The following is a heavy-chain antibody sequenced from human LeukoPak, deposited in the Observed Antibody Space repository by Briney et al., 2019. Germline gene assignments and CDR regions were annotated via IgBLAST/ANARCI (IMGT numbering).Heavy chain of an antibody. D-gene: IGHD6-13*01. CDR1: GFSFSNYA. Sequence: GGSLRLSCAASGFSFSNYAMTWVRQAPGKGLEWVSTISSGDDITYYADSVKGRFTIYRDNPKNTLYLQMNSLRAEDTAIYYCAKRPGKAAAGPFDPWGQGTLVTVSS. J-gene: IGHJ5*02. V-gene: IGHV3-23*01. CDR2: ISSGDDIT. CDR3: AKRPGKAAAGPFDP.